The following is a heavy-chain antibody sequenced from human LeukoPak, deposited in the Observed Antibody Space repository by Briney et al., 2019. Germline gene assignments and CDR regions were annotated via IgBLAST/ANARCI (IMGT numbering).Heavy chain of an antibody. V-gene: IGHV1-46*01. Sequence: ASVKVSCKASGYTFTSYYMHWVRQAPGQGLEWMGIIDPSGGSTGYAQKFQGRVTMTRDTSTSTVYMELSSLRSEDTAVYYCARDKRSAGDYYDSSGPWYAFDIWGQGTMVTVSS. CDR3: ARDKRSAGDYYDSSGPWYAFDI. CDR2: IDPSGGST. J-gene: IGHJ3*02. D-gene: IGHD3-22*01. CDR1: GYTFTSYY.